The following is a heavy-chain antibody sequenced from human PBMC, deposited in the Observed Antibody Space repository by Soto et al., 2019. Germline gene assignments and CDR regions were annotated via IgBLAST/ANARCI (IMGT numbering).Heavy chain of an antibody. D-gene: IGHD2-21*02. CDR2: IYYSGST. J-gene: IGHJ5*02. V-gene: IGHV4-39*01. CDR1: GGSISSSSYF. Sequence: QLQLQESGPGLVKPSETLSLTCTVSGGSISSSSYFWGWIRQPPGKGLEWIGSIYYSGSTYYNPSLTSRVPVSVDPSKNHFPLKLSSVTAADTAVYYCARHPSDFWFDPWGQGTRVTVSS. CDR3: ARHPSDFWFDP.